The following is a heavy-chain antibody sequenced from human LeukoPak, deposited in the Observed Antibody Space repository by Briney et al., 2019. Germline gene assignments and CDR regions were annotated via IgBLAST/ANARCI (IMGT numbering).Heavy chain of an antibody. D-gene: IGHD5-24*01. V-gene: IGHV1-46*01. Sequence: ASVKVSCKASGYTFTSYYMHWVRQAPGQGLEWMGIINPSGGSTSYAQKFQGRVTMTRDTSTSTVYMELSSLRSEDTAVYYCAREMATIPGAFDIWAKGQWSPSPQ. CDR3: AREMATIPGAFDI. CDR1: GYTFTSYY. J-gene: IGHJ3*02. CDR2: INPSGGST.